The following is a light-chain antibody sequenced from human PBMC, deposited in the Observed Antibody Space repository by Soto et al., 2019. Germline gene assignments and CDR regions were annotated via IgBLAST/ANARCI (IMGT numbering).Light chain of an antibody. CDR1: QSVGTY. V-gene: IGKV3-11*01. Sequence: EVVLTQSPATLSLSPGERATLSCRASQSVGTYLAWYQQRPGQAPRLLIYDASNRASGIPARFSGSGSGPDFTLTIGSVEPEDFAVYYCQQRNNWPPGLTFGGGTKVEI. J-gene: IGKJ4*01. CDR3: QQRNNWPPGLT. CDR2: DAS.